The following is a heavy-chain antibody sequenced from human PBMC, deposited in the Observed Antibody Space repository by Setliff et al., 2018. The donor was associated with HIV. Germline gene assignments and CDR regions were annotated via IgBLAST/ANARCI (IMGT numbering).Heavy chain of an antibody. CDR3: AREATYYYDGSGYYYFDY. J-gene: IGHJ4*02. CDR1: GGSFSNYY. CDR2: LSPSGTT. V-gene: IGHV4-34*01. D-gene: IGHD3-22*01. Sequence: PSETLSLTCTVYGGSFSNYYTNWIRQPPGKGLEWIGELSPSGTTRPNPSLQSRVIISLDTSKNQFSLKLNSVTAADTAVYYCAREATYYYDGSGYYYFDYWGRGTLVTVSS.